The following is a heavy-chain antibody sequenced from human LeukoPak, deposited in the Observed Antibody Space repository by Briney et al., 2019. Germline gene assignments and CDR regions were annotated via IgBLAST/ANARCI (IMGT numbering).Heavy chain of an antibody. CDR1: GGSISSSSYY. CDR3: ARERMTWIQLYLYFDY. V-gene: IGHV4-39*07. J-gene: IGHJ4*02. Sequence: PSETLSLTCTVSGGSISSSSYYWGWIRQPPGKGLEWIGSIYYSGSTYYNPSLKSRVTISVDTSKNQFSLKLSSVTAADTAVYYYARERMTWIQLYLYFDYWGQGTLVTVSS. D-gene: IGHD5-18*01. CDR2: IYYSGST.